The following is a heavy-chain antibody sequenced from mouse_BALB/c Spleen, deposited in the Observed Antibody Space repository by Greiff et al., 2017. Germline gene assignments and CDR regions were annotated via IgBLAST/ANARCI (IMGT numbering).Heavy chain of an antibody. J-gene: IGHJ2*01. CDR2: IYPSDSYT. CDR1: GYTFTSYW. Sequence: QVQLQQPGAELVRPGASVKLSCKASGYTFTSYWINWVKQRPGQGLEWIGNIYPSDSYTNYNQKFKDKATLTVDKSSSTAYMQLSSPTSEDSAVYYCTREGEGNYVFDYWGQGTTLTVSS. CDR3: TREGEGNYVFDY. V-gene: IGHV1-69*02. D-gene: IGHD2-1*01.